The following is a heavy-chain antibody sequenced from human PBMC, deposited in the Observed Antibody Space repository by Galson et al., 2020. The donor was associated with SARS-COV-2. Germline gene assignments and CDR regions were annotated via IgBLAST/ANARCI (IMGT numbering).Heavy chain of an antibody. CDR2: ISSSSSYI. Sequence: NSGGSLRLSCAASGFTFSSYSMNWVRQAPGKGLEWVSSISSSSSYIYYADSVKGRFTISRDNAKNSLYLQMNSLRAEDTAVYYCARWSQYYYYYGMDSGAKGPRSPSP. CDR3: ARWSQYYYYYGMDS. V-gene: IGHV3-21*01. CDR1: GFTFSSYS. J-gene: IGHJ6*02.